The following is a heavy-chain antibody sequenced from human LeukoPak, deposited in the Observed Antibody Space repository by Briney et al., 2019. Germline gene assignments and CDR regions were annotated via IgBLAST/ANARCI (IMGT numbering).Heavy chain of an antibody. Sequence: GGSLRLSCVASGFTFYDYHMSWLRQAPGKGLEWVSYISSSTSYTNYADSVRGRFTISRDNAKNSLYLQMNSLRAEDTAVYYCARGGIAVAGTGNSFDYWGQGTLVTVSS. V-gene: IGHV3-11*06. CDR3: ARGGIAVAGTGNSFDY. CDR2: ISSSTSYT. CDR1: GFTFYDYH. J-gene: IGHJ4*02. D-gene: IGHD6-19*01.